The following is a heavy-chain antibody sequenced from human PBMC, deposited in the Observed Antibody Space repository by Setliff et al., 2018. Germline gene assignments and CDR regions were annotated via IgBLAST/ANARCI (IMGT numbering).Heavy chain of an antibody. J-gene: IGHJ3*02. CDR1: GFTFTNYA. V-gene: IGHV3-23*01. Sequence: PGGSLRLSCAASGFTFTNYAVTWVRQAPGKGLQWVSAISGSGGSTYYADSVKGRFTISRDNSKSTLYLQMKSLRAEDTAVYYCARELRVAVVIRFDAFDIWGQGTMVTVSS. D-gene: IGHD2-21*01. CDR3: ARELRVAVVIRFDAFDI. CDR2: ISGSGGST.